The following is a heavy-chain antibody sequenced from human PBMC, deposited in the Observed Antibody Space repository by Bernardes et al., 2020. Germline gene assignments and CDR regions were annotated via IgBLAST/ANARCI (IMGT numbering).Heavy chain of an antibody. V-gene: IGHV4-59*01. J-gene: IGHJ4*02. CDR3: ARDQRWLRLLFDY. CDR2: IYYSGST. Sequence: SETLSLTCTVSGGSISSYYWSWIRQPPGKGLEWIGYIYYSGSTNYNPSLKSRVTISVDTSKNQFSLKLSSVTAADTAVYYCARDQRWLRLLFDYWGQGTLVTVSS. CDR1: GGSISSYY. D-gene: IGHD5-12*01.